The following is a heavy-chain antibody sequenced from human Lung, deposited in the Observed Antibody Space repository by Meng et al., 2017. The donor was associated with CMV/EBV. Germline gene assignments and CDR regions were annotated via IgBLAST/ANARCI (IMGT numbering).Heavy chain of an antibody. Sequence: GGSLRLXXAASGFMFSDYSMNWVRQAPGKGLEWVSSISNGGAYIYYADSVKGRFTTSRDNAQNSLYLQMNSLRAEDTAVYYCARDVSPRSSVYFAIYYFYALDVWGQGXTVTVSS. CDR2: ISNGGAYI. CDR3: ARDVSPRSSVYFAIYYFYALDV. D-gene: IGHD5/OR15-5a*01. J-gene: IGHJ6*02. V-gene: IGHV3-21*01. CDR1: GFMFSDYS.